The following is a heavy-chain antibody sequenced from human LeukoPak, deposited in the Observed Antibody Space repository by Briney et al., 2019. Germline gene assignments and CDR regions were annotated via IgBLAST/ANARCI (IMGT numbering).Heavy chain of an antibody. Sequence: GGSLRLSCAASGFTFSSYSMNWDRQAPGKGLEWVSSISSSSSYIYYADSVKGRFTISRDNAKNSLYLQMNSLRAEDTAVYYCARDILTGYGDWGQGTLVTVSS. D-gene: IGHD3-9*01. V-gene: IGHV3-21*01. CDR2: ISSSSSYI. J-gene: IGHJ4*02. CDR3: ARDILTGYGD. CDR1: GFTFSSYS.